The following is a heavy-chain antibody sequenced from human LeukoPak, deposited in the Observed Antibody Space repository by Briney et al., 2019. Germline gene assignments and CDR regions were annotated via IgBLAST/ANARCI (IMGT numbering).Heavy chain of an antibody. Sequence: GSLSLSCAASGFTFSSYWMSWVRQAPGKGLEWVANINQDGSEKYYVDSVKGRFTISRDNAKNSLYLQMNSLRAEDTSVYYCARPGGSGWYDAFDIWGQGTMVTVSS. CDR1: GFTFSSYW. D-gene: IGHD6-19*01. CDR3: ARPGGSGWYDAFDI. J-gene: IGHJ3*02. CDR2: INQDGSEK. V-gene: IGHV3-7*01.